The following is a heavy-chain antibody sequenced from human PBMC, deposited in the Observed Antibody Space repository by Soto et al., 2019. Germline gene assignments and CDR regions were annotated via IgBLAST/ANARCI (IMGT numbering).Heavy chain of an antibody. Sequence: ASVKVSCKASGYTFSSYYMHWVRQAPGQGLEWMGIINPSGGSTSYAQKFQGRVTMTRDTSTSTVYMELSSLRSEDTAVYYCAGVVPAATSYYYYYGMDVWGQGTTVTAP. CDR1: GYTFSSYY. CDR2: INPSGGST. CDR3: AGVVPAATSYYYYYGMDV. V-gene: IGHV1-46*03. J-gene: IGHJ6*02. D-gene: IGHD2-2*01.